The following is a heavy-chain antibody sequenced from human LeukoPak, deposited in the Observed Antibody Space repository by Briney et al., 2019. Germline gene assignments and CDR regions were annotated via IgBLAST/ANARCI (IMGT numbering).Heavy chain of an antibody. CDR3: ARTRATYYYDSSGYYDY. CDR1: GGTFSSYA. CDR2: IIPIFGTA. Sequence: ASVKVSCKASGGTFSSYAISWVRQAPGQGLEWMGGIIPIFGTANYAQKFQGRVTITTDESTSTAYMELSSLRSEDTAVYYCARTRATYYYDSSGYYDYWGQGTLVTVS. D-gene: IGHD3-22*01. V-gene: IGHV1-69*05. J-gene: IGHJ4*02.